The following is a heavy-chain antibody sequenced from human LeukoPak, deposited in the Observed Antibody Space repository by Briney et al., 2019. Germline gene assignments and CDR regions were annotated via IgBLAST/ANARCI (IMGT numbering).Heavy chain of an antibody. CDR2: IGSSGSII. CDR1: GFTFSDYY. V-gene: IGHV3-11*04. Sequence: PGGSLRLSCAASGFTFSDYYMSWIRQAPGKGLEWIAYIGSSGSIIYYADSVKGRFTISRDNAKISLYLQMNSLRAEDTAVYYCAREVGYCDSTSCSGYFDYWGQGTLVTVSS. D-gene: IGHD2-2*03. J-gene: IGHJ4*02. CDR3: AREVGYCDSTSCSGYFDY.